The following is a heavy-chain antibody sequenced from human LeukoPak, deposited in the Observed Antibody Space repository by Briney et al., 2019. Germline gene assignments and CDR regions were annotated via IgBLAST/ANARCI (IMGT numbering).Heavy chain of an antibody. J-gene: IGHJ4*02. CDR3: ARVPYYYGSGGFDY. CDR1: GYTFTGYY. D-gene: IGHD3-10*01. V-gene: IGHV1-2*02. CDR2: INPNSGGT. Sequence: GASVKVSCKASGYTFTGYYMHWVRQAPGQGLEWMGWINPNSGGTNYAQEFQGRVTMTRDTSISTAYMELSRLRSDDTAVYYCARVPYYYGSGGFDYWGQGTLVTVSS.